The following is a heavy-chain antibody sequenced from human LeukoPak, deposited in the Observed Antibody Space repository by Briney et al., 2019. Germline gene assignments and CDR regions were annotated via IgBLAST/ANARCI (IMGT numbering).Heavy chain of an antibody. Sequence: PGGSLRLSCAASGFTFSSYGMHWVRQAPGKGLEWVGVISYDGSNKYYADSVKGRFTISRDNSKNTLYLQMNSLRAEDTAVYYCAKELLGAFDIWGQGTMVTVSS. CDR2: ISYDGSNK. CDR1: GFTFSSYG. V-gene: IGHV3-30*18. J-gene: IGHJ3*02. CDR3: AKELLGAFDI. D-gene: IGHD1-26*01.